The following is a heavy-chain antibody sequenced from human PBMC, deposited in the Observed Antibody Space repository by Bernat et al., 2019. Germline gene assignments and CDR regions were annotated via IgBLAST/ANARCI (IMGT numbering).Heavy chain of an antibody. D-gene: IGHD6-13*01. CDR1: GFTFSSYA. V-gene: IGHV3-23*04. CDR2: NSGSGSST. J-gene: IGHJ4*02. Sequence: EVQLVESGGGLVQPGGSLRLSCAASGFTFSSYAMSWVRRAPGKGREWVSANSGSGSSTYNAGTVRSQFTIHRDNSRNTLYIKMNSQRTKDMAVYYCTKRGLGAAAGLIYDYWGQGTLVTVS. CDR3: TKRGLGAAAGLIYDY.